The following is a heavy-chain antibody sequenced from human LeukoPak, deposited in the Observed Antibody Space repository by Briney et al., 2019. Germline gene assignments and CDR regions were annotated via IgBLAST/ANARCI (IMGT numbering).Heavy chain of an antibody. J-gene: IGHJ4*02. CDR3: ARVDGSPDS. Sequence: VASVKVSCKVSGYTLTELSMHWVRQATGQGLEWMGWVNPKSGYTGYAQKFRGRVTITRDTSINTAYMELSSLTSEDTAVYYCARVDGSPDSWGQGTLVTVSS. V-gene: IGHV1-8*03. CDR1: GYTLTELS. D-gene: IGHD2-15*01. CDR2: VNPKSGYT.